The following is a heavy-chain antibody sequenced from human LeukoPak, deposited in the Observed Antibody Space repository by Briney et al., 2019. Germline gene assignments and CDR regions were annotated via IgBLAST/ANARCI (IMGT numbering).Heavy chain of an antibody. Sequence: SETLSLTCSVSGGSISSYYWSWIRQPAGKGLEWIGRIYTTGSTDYNPPLKSRVTMSVDTSKNQFSLKLSSVTAADTAVYYCARDLVLRPYYDFWSGYRSWGQGTLVTVSS. D-gene: IGHD3-3*01. CDR1: GGSISSYY. J-gene: IGHJ4*02. CDR3: ARDLVLRPYYDFWSGYRS. V-gene: IGHV4-4*07. CDR2: IYTTGST.